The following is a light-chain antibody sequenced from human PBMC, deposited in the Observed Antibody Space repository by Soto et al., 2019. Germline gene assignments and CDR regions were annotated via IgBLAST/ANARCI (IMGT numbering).Light chain of an antibody. CDR2: DAS. J-gene: IGKJ1*01. V-gene: IGKV3-11*01. CDR3: QQRSNWRWT. CDR1: QSVSSY. Sequence: EIVLTQSPATLSLSPGERATLSCRAGQSVSSYLAWYQQKPGQAPRLLIYDASNRATGIPARFSGSGSGTDFTLTISSLEPEDFAVYYCQQRSNWRWTFGQGTKVDIK.